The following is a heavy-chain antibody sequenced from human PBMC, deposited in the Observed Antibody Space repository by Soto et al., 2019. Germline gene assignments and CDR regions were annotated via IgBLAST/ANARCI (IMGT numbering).Heavy chain of an antibody. Sequence: QVQLVQSGAEVKKPGASVKVSCKASGYTFSNYGISWVRQAPGQGLEWMGWISGYNGNTNYAQNLQGRVTMTADPSTRTAYMDLRSLTSDDTAVYFCARKSSSSSWFDPWGQGTLVTVSS. J-gene: IGHJ5*02. D-gene: IGHD6-6*01. V-gene: IGHV1-18*01. CDR3: ARKSSSSSWFDP. CDR2: ISGYNGNT. CDR1: GYTFSNYG.